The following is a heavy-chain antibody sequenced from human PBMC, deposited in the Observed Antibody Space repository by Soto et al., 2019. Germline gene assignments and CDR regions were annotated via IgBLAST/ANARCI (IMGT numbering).Heavy chain of an antibody. V-gene: IGHV3-23*01. D-gene: IGHD3-10*01. CDR3: AKARYYYGSYVY. CDR1: GYTFTGYY. J-gene: IGHJ4*02. CDR2: ISGSGGST. Sequence: SCKASGYTFTGYYMHWVRQAPGQGLEWVSAISGSGGSTYYADSVKGRFTISRDNSKNTLYLQMNSLRAEDTAVYYCAKARYYYGSYVYWGQGTLVTVSS.